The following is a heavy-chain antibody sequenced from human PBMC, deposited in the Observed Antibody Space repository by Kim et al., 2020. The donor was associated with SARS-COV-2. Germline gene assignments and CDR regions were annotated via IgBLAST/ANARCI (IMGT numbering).Heavy chain of an antibody. D-gene: IGHD2-2*01. CDR3: AREGRHCSGTACYLFDY. CDR1: GFIFDTYA. Sequence: GGSLRLSCAASGFIFDTYAMHWVRQTPGRRLEYVSAISSNGADPYYADSVKGRFIISRDNSKNTMYLQMGSLRAEDMAVYHCAREGRHCSGTACYLFDYWGQGTLVTVSS. CDR2: ISSNGADP. V-gene: IGHV3-64*02. J-gene: IGHJ4*02.